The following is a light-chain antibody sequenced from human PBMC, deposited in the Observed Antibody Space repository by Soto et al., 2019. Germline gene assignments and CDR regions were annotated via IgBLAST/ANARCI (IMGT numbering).Light chain of an antibody. V-gene: IGKV3-15*01. Sequence: EMVMTQSPATLSVSPGERVTLSCRASESVHRNLAWYQQKPGQGPSLLIYYASTRATGVPDRFTRSGSGTEFTLTISSLESEDSGVYHCQRYNNWAPTFGPGTKVEIK. CDR3: QRYNNWAPT. CDR2: YAS. CDR1: ESVHRN. J-gene: IGKJ3*01.